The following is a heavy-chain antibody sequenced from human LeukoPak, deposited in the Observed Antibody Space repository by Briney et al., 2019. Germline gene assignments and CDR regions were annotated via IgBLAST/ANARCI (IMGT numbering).Heavy chain of an antibody. CDR2: ISSRFDL. CDR3: ARSLSGFITDPFFDQ. J-gene: IGHJ4*02. D-gene: IGHD5-12*01. V-gene: IGHV3-48*04. Sequence: GGSLRLSCAASGFTFSTYSMNWVRQAPGKGLEWVSYISSRFDLHYADSVKGRFTISRDNARNSLYLQMNSLRAEDTAVYYCARSLSGFITDPFFDQWGQGALVTVSS. CDR1: GFTFSTYS.